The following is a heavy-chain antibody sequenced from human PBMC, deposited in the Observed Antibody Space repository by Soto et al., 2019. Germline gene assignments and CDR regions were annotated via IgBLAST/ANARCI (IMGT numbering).Heavy chain of an antibody. CDR2: IHYSGTT. CDR1: GGSMRNYF. CDR3: AAGEASSRNLAPYYLDF. D-gene: IGHD6-13*01. J-gene: IGHJ4*02. Sequence: SETLSLTCTVSGGSMRNYFWTWIRQPPGKGLEWIGYIHYSGTTSFFPSYSPSLRSRVTISEDTSKNQFSLKLLSVTTADTAVYFCAAGEASSRNLAPYYLDFWGQGTLVTVSS. V-gene: IGHV4-59*01.